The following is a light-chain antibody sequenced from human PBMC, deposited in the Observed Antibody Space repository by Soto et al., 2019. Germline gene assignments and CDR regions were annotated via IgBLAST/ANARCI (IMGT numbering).Light chain of an antibody. J-gene: IGKJ5*01. Sequence: DIQLTQSPSFLSASVGDRVTITCRASQVISNYLAWYQQKPGKPPKLLIYAASTLQNGVPSRFSGSGSGTEFTLTIGSLQPEDFATYDCQQLNSYITFGQGTRLEIK. CDR3: QQLNSYIT. CDR2: AAS. CDR1: QVISNY. V-gene: IGKV1-9*01.